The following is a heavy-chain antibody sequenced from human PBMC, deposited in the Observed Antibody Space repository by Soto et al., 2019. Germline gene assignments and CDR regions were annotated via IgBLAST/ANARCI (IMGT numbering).Heavy chain of an antibody. CDR3: ARDIDNRDYYYGLDV. CDR1: GFVFKNYE. V-gene: IGHV3-48*03. D-gene: IGHD1-20*01. Sequence: EVQLVESGGGLVQPGGSLRLSCVASGFVFKNYEMNWVRQAPGKGLEWISYISNSGNTIYVADSMRGRFTISRDNAKKSLFLQMNSLRADDTAVYYCARDIDNRDYYYGLDVWGQGTTVTVSS. CDR2: ISNSGNTI. J-gene: IGHJ6*02.